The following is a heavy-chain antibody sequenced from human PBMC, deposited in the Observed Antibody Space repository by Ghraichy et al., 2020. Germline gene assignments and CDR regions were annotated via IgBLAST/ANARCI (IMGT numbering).Heavy chain of an antibody. J-gene: IGHJ3*02. D-gene: IGHD3-3*01. CDR3: AKEISGYDFWSGYYPDAFDI. Sequence: GGSLRLSCAASGFTFSSYAMSWVRQAPGKGLEWVSAISGSGGSTYYADSVKGRFTISRDNSKNTLYLQMNSLRAEDTAVYYCAKEISGYDFWSGYYPDAFDIWGQGTMVTVSS. CDR2: ISGSGGST. V-gene: IGHV3-23*01. CDR1: GFTFSSYA.